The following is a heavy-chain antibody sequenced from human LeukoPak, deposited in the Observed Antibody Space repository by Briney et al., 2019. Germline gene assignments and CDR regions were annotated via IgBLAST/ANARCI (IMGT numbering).Heavy chain of an antibody. Sequence: SGPTLVKPTQTLTLTCTFSGFSLSTSGVGVGRIRQPPGKALECLALIYWNDDKRYSPSLKSRLTITKDTSKNQVVLTMTNMDPVDTATYYCARPGAYSNYVWEGFDYWGQGTLVTVSS. CDR1: GFSLSTSGVG. CDR3: ARPGAYSNYVWEGFDY. J-gene: IGHJ4*02. V-gene: IGHV2-5*01. D-gene: IGHD4-11*01. CDR2: IYWNDDK.